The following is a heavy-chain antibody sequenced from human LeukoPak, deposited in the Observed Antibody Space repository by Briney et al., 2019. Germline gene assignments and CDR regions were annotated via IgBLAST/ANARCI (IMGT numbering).Heavy chain of an antibody. CDR1: GGSFSGYD. Sequence: SETLSLTCGVDGGSFSGYDWTWVRQPPGKGLEWIGQINYGGDTNYNPSLKSRVTISVDRSKNQFSLKVTSVTAADTAVYYCARRLGWKVTPMGLFYMDVWGEGATVTVSS. CDR2: INYGGDT. J-gene: IGHJ6*03. CDR3: ARRLGWKVTPMGLFYMDV. V-gene: IGHV4-34*01. D-gene: IGHD1-1*01.